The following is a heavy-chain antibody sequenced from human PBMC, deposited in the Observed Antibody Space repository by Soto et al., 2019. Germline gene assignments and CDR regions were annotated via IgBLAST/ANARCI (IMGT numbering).Heavy chain of an antibody. CDR1: GYSIRGYN. CDR2: IYESGST. J-gene: IGHJ6*02. CDR3: ARCGRSGYNYIYGMDV. Sequence: SETLSLTCTVSGYSIRGYNLGWIRESPGKRLEWIGYIYESGSTNFNPSLKSRVTMSIDTSKSQFSLKLSSVTIADTAVYYCARCGRSGYNYIYGMDVWGQGTTVTVSS. V-gene: IGHV4-59*01. D-gene: IGHD3-3*01.